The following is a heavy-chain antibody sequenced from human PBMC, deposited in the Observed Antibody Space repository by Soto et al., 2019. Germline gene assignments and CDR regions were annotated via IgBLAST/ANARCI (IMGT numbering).Heavy chain of an antibody. CDR3: ARGPWFGESYYYYYGMDV. CDR2: INHSGST. CDR1: GGSFSGYY. J-gene: IGHJ6*02. Sequence: PSETLSLTCAVYGGSFSGYYWSWIRQPPGKGLEWIGEINHSGSTNYNPSLKSRVTISVDTSKNQFSLKLSSVTAADTAVYYCARGPWFGESYYYYYGMDVWGQGTTGTVSS. V-gene: IGHV4-34*01. D-gene: IGHD3-10*01.